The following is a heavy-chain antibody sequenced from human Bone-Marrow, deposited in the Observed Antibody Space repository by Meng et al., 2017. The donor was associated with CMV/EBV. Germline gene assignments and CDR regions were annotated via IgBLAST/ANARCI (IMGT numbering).Heavy chain of an antibody. J-gene: IGHJ6*02. V-gene: IGHV3-7*01. CDR2: IKQDGSEK. CDR1: GFTFSSYW. CDR3: ARDLVKTYCSSTSCYPRAYYYYYGMDV. Sequence: GESLKISCAASGFTFSSYWMSWVRQAPGKGLEWVANIKQDGSEKYYVDSVKGRFTISRDNAKNSLYLQMNSLRAEDTAVYYCARDLVKTYCSSTSCYPRAYYYYYGMDVWGQGTTVTVSS. D-gene: IGHD2-2*01.